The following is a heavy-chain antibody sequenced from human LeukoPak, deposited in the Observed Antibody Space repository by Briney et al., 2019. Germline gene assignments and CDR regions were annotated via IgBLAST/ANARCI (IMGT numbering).Heavy chain of an antibody. D-gene: IGHD1-7*01. CDR3: ARSTEWNYRQSYFDY. J-gene: IGHJ4*02. CDR2: ISSSNGYI. V-gene: IGHV3-21*01. CDR1: RFTFSSYT. Sequence: PGGSLRLSCAASRFTFSSYTVNRVRQAPGKGLEWVSSISSSNGYIYYAGSVKGRFTSSRDNARNSLYLQMNRLRAEDTAVYYCARSTEWNYRQSYFDYWGQGTLVTVS.